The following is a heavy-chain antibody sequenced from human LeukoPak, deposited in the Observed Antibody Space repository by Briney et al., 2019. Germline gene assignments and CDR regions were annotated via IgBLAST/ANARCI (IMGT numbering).Heavy chain of an antibody. J-gene: IGHJ4*02. CDR3: PKAAYEILTGYYDY. CDR1: GFTFSSYA. CDR2: ISGSGGST. Sequence: GGSLRLSCAASGFTFSSYAMSWVRQAPGKGLEWVSAISGSGGSTYYADSVKGRFTISRDNSKNTLYLQMNSLRAEDTALYYCPKAAYEILTGYYDYWGQGTLVTVSS. V-gene: IGHV3-23*01. D-gene: IGHD3-9*01.